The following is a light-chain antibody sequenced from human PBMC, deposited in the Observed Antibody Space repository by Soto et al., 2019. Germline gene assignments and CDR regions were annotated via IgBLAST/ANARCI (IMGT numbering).Light chain of an antibody. CDR2: AAS. J-gene: IGKJ2*01. CDR3: QQRYSTPHT. V-gene: IGKV1-39*01. Sequence: DIQMTQSPSSLSASVGDRVTITCRASQSISSYLNWYQQKPGKAPKLLIYAASNLQSGVPSRFSGSGSGTDFTLNISSLQPEDFATYYCQQRYSTPHTFGQGTKLEIK. CDR1: QSISSY.